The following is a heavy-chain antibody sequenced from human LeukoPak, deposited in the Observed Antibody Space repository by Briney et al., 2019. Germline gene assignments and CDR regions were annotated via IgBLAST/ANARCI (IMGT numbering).Heavy chain of an antibody. CDR3: ARGSSSWPGSYYYYMDV. CDR2: INHSGST. V-gene: IGHV4-34*01. D-gene: IGHD6-13*01. CDR1: GGSFSGYY. Sequence: SETLSLTCAVYGGSFSGYYWSWIRQPPGKGLEGIGEINHSGSTNYNPSLKSRVTISVDTSKNQFSLKLSSVTAADTAVYYCARGSSSWPGSYYYYMDVWGKGTTVTVSS. J-gene: IGHJ6*03.